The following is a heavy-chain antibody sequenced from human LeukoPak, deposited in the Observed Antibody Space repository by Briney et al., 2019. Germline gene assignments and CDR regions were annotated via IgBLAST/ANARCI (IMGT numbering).Heavy chain of an antibody. Sequence: GGSLSLSCAASGFTFSSYSMNWVRQAPGKGLEWVSSISSSSSYIYYADLVKGRFTISRDNAKNSLYLQMHSLRAEDTAVYYCARDISTSSMDVWGKGTTVTISS. CDR1: GFTFSSYS. J-gene: IGHJ6*04. V-gene: IGHV3-21*01. CDR3: ARDISTSSMDV. CDR2: ISSSSSYI.